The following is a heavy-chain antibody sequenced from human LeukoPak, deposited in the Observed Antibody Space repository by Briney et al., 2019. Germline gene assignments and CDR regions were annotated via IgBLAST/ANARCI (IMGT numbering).Heavy chain of an antibody. CDR3: AKDQQYPTPRLFDY. Sequence: GGSLRLSCAASGFTFSSYGMHWVRQAPGKGLEWVAFIRCDGSNKYYADSVKGRFTISRDNSKNTLYLQMNSLRAEDTAVYYCAKDQQYPTPRLFDYWGQGTLVTVSS. CDR1: GFTFSSYG. V-gene: IGHV3-30*02. CDR2: IRCDGSNK. J-gene: IGHJ4*02. D-gene: IGHD2-2*01.